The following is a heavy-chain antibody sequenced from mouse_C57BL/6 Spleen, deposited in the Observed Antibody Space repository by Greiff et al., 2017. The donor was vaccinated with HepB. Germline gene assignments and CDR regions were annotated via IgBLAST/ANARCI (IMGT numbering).Heavy chain of an antibody. CDR3: AREGELTGLSWFAY. Sequence: EVQLQQSGPELVKPGASVKIPCKASGYTFTDYNMDWVKQSHGKSLEWIGDINPNNGGTIYNQKFKGKATSTVDKSSSTAYMELRSLTSEDTAVYYCAREGELTGLSWFAYWGQGTLGTVSA. J-gene: IGHJ3*01. D-gene: IGHD4-1*01. CDR1: GYTFTDYN. V-gene: IGHV1-18*01. CDR2: INPNNGGT.